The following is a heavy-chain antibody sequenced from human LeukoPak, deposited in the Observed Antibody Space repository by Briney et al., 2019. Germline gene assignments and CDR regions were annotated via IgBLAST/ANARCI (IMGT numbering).Heavy chain of an antibody. CDR3: ANLWRGTHPRYFRH. J-gene: IGHJ1*01. Sequence: GGSLRLFCAACGFTVRSSFMNGAREARGKGLVGGSLLSNTDKPLYTHPVQGRFTTASYHFKNPASLQMNSLRAEDTAVYYCANLWRGTHPRYFRHWGQGPRVTLSS. CDR1: GFTVRSSF. CDR2: LSNTDKP. D-gene: IGHD2/OR15-2a*01. V-gene: IGHV3-53*01.